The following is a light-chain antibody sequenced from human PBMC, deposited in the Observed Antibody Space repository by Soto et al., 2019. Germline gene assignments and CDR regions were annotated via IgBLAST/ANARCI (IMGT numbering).Light chain of an antibody. CDR3: SSYTSSSTYV. J-gene: IGLJ1*01. Sequence: QSVLTQPASVFGSPGQSITISCTGTSSDVGGHNYVSWYQQHPGRVPKLMIYEVSNRPSGVSSRFSGSKSGNTASLTISGLQPEDEADYYCSSYTSSSTYVFGTGTKLTVL. V-gene: IGLV2-14*01. CDR1: SSDVGGHNY. CDR2: EVS.